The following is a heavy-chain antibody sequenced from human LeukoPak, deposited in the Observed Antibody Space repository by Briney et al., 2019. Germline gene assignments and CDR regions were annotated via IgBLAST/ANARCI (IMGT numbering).Heavy chain of an antibody. J-gene: IGHJ4*02. CDR1: GGSFSGYY. D-gene: IGHD1-26*01. V-gene: IGHV4-34*01. Sequence: SETLSLTCAVYGGSFSGYYWSWIRQPPGKGLEWIGEINHSGSTNYNPSLKSRVTISVDASKNQFSLKLSSVTAADTAVYYCAVGLPHFDYWGQGTLVTVSS. CDR3: AVGLPHFDY. CDR2: INHSGST.